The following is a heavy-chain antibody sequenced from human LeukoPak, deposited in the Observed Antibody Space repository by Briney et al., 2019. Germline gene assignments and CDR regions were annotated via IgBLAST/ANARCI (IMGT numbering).Heavy chain of an antibody. CDR1: GFTFSSYG. Sequence: PGGSLSLSCATSGFTFSSYGMYWVRQAPGKGLERLAFIRYDGINKYYADSVKGRFTISRDNSKNTLYLQMNSLRAEDTAVYYCAKDSLTGTGPYYFDCWGQGTLVTVSS. D-gene: IGHD3-9*01. V-gene: IGHV3-30*02. CDR3: AKDSLTGTGPYYFDC. CDR2: IRYDGINK. J-gene: IGHJ4*02.